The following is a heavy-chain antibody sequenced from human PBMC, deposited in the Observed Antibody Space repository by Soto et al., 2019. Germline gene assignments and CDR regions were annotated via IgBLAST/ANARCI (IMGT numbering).Heavy chain of an antibody. CDR1: GNTFISYA. CDR3: ARDPVPYYYDSSGYYPRPDAFDI. V-gene: IGHV1-18*01. CDR2: IIAYNGNP. J-gene: IGHJ3*02. D-gene: IGHD3-22*01. Sequence: ASVKVSCKSSGNTFISYAISRVRQAPGQGLEWMGWIIAYNGNPNYAQKLQGRVTMTTDTSTSTAYMELRSLRSDDTAVYYCARDPVPYYYDSSGYYPRPDAFDIWGQGTMVTVSS.